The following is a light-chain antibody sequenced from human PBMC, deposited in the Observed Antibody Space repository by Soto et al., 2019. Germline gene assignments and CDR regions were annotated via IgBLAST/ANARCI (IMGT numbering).Light chain of an antibody. CDR2: AAS. CDR3: LQDYNYPLT. V-gene: IGKV1-39*01. J-gene: IGKJ1*01. CDR1: QSISSY. Sequence: DIHMTQSPSSLSASLGDRVTITFRASQSISSYLNWYQQKPGKAPKLLIYAASSLQSGVPSRFSGSGSGTDFTLTISSLQPEDFATYYCLQDYNYPLTFGQGTKVDIK.